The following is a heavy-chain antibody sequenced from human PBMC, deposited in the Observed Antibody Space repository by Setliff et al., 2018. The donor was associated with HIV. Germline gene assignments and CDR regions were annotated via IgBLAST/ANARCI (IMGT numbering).Heavy chain of an antibody. V-gene: IGHV4-38-2*02. CDR3: ARDKGGQYYDSSDYWDWYLDL. CDR1: GYSISSGYY. D-gene: IGHD3-22*01. CDR2: IFHSAST. Sequence: SETLSLTCAVSGYSISSGYYWGWIRQSPGKGLEWIGSIFHSASTNYNPSLRRRLTISMDTSKNQFSLKLSSVTAADTAVYYCARDKGGQYYDSSDYWDWYLDLWGRGTLVTVSS. J-gene: IGHJ2*01.